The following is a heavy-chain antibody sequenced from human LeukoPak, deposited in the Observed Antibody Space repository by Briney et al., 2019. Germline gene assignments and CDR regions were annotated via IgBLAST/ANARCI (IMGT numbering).Heavy chain of an antibody. Sequence: GGSLRLSCAASGFTLGSYAMSWVRQAPGKGLEWVSAISGSGGSTYYADSVKGRFTISRDNSKNTLYLQMNSLRAEDTAVYYCAKSYRRNYYDSSAYSSLFDYWGQGTLVTVSS. D-gene: IGHD3-22*01. V-gene: IGHV3-23*01. CDR1: GFTLGSYA. J-gene: IGHJ4*02. CDR2: ISGSGGST. CDR3: AKSYRRNYYDSSAYSSLFDY.